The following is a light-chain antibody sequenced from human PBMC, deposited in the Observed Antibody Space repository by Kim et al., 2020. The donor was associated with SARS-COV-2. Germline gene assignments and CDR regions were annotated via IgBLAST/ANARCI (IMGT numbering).Light chain of an antibody. CDR2: EDN. V-gene: IGLV6-57*01. CDR3: QSYVGNTRV. J-gene: IGLJ3*02. CDR1: CGGIATNY. Sequence: GKTITLSCTQMCGGIATNYVQWDQLRPRTCPTTVILEDNRSPPEVSPRFSGSLDPSANSALLTISGLSTDGEADYFCQSYVGNTRVFGGGTQLTVL.